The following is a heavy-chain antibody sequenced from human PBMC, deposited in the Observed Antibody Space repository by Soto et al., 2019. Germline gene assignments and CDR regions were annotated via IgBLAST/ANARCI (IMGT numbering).Heavy chain of an antibody. CDR2: ISAYNGNT. CDR3: ARFGTNGLPPITIFGVVIPHFDY. V-gene: IGHV1-18*01. D-gene: IGHD3-3*01. Sequence: QVQLVQSGAEVKKPGASVKVSCKASGYTFTSYGISWVRQAPGQVLEWMGWISAYNGNTNYAQKLQGRVTMTTDTATSTAYMELRSLRSDDTAVYYCARFGTNGLPPITIFGVVIPHFDYWGQGTLVTVSS. CDR1: GYTFTSYG. J-gene: IGHJ4*02.